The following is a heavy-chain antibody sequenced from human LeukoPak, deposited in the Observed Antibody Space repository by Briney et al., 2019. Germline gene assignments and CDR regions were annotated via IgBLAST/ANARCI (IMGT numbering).Heavy chain of an antibody. V-gene: IGHV4-30-4*01. CDR3: ARGYSSSSRGYFDY. CDR1: GGSISSGDYY. Sequence: SETLSLTCTVSGGSISSGDYYWSWIRQPPGKGLEWIGYIYYSGNTNYNFSLKSRVTISVDTSKNQFSLKLSSVTAADTAVYYCARGYSSSSRGYFDYWGQGTLVTVSS. D-gene: IGHD6-6*01. J-gene: IGHJ4*02. CDR2: IYYSGNT.